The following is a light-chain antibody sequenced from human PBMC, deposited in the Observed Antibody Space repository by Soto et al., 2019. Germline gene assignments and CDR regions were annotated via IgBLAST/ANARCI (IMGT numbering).Light chain of an antibody. CDR2: DAS. CDR3: QQFHSMSRT. CDR1: QNINSW. V-gene: IGKV1-5*01. J-gene: IGKJ1*01. Sequence: DIQMTQSPSTLSASVGDRVTITCRASQNINSWLAWYQQKPGKAPNLLIYDASTLESGVPSRSSGGGSGTEFTLTISSLQPQDFATYYCQQFHSMSRTFGQRTKV.